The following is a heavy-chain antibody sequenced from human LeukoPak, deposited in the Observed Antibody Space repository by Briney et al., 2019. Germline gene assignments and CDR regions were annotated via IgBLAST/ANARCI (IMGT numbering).Heavy chain of an antibody. D-gene: IGHD5-18*01. Sequence: GGSLRLSCAASRFTFSSYSMNWVRQAPGKGLEWVSSISSSSSYIYYADSVKGRFTISRDNAKNSLYLQMNSLRAEDTAVYYCARETGYSYGTSLDYWGQGTLVTVSS. CDR1: RFTFSSYS. J-gene: IGHJ4*02. V-gene: IGHV3-21*01. CDR3: ARETGYSYGTSLDY. CDR2: ISSSSSYI.